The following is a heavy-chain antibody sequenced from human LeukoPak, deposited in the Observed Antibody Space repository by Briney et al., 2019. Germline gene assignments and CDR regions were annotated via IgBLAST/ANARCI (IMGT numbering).Heavy chain of an antibody. D-gene: IGHD2-15*01. V-gene: IGHV4-39*01. CDR3: ARSLLLTWVWFDP. CDR2: IYYSGST. Sequence: PSETLSLTCTVSGGSTSSSSYYWGWILQPPGKGLEWIGSIYYSGSTYYNPSLKSRVTISVDTSKNQFSLKLSSVTAADTAVYYCARSLLLTWVWFDPWGQGTLVTVSS. J-gene: IGHJ5*02. CDR1: GGSTSSSSYY.